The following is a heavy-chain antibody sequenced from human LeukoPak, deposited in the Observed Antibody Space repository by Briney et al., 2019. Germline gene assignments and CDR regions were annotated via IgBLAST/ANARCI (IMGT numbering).Heavy chain of an antibody. CDR3: ARASLVVPAALLYYYGMDV. Sequence: SETLSLTCAVYGGSFSGYYWSWIRQPPGKGLEWIGEINHSGSTNYNPSLKSRVTISVDTSKKQFSLKLSSVTAADTAVYYCARASLVVPAALLYYYGMDVWGQGTTVTVSS. J-gene: IGHJ6*02. CDR1: GGSFSGYY. V-gene: IGHV4-34*01. D-gene: IGHD2-2*01. CDR2: INHSGST.